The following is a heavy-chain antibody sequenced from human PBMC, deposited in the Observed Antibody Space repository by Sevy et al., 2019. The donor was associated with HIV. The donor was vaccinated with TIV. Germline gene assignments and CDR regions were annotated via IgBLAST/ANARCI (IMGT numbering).Heavy chain of an antibody. Sequence: ASVKVSCETSGYRFTDYYIHWVRQAPGQGLEWMGWINPNSGVTKSAKKFQDRVIMTKDTSIRTVYMELRGLTFDDSAVYYCARDQEFCRTTTGYSGLDHWGHGSLVTVSS. J-gene: IGHJ4*01. V-gene: IGHV1-2*02. CDR3: ARDQEFCRTTTGYSGLDH. D-gene: IGHD1-26*01. CDR2: INPNSGVT. CDR1: GYRFTDYY.